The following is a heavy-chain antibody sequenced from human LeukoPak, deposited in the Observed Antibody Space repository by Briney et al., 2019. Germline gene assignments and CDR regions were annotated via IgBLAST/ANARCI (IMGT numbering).Heavy chain of an antibody. D-gene: IGHD6-13*01. CDR2: ISNSGGGT. Sequence: GGSLRLSCAASGFTFSSFAMSWVRLAPGKGREWVSSISNSGGGTYYAESVKGRFTISRDNSKNTLYLQMSSLRAEDTAIYYCARPAYSSSWYYFEYWGQGTLVTVSS. CDR3: ARPAYSSSWYYFEY. J-gene: IGHJ4*02. V-gene: IGHV3-23*01. CDR1: GFTFSSFA.